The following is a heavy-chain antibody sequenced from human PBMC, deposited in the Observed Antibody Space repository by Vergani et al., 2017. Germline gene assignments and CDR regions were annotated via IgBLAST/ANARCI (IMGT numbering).Heavy chain of an antibody. CDR1: GYTFTGYY. J-gene: IGHJ4*02. V-gene: IGHV1-2*02. CDR2: INPNSGGT. CDR3: ARDKTPLGGATTFDY. Sequence: QVQLVQSGAEVKKPGASVKVSCKASGYTFTGYYVHWVRQAPGQGLEWMGWINPNSGGTNYAQKFQGRVTMTRDTSISTAYMELSRLRSDDTAVYYCARDKTPLGGATTFDYWGQGTLVTVSS. D-gene: IGHD1-26*01.